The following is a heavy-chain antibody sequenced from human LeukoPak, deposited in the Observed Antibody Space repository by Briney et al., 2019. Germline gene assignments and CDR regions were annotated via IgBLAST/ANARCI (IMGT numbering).Heavy chain of an antibody. CDR2: IIPVFGTT. J-gene: IGHJ4*02. CDR1: GGTFISYA. CDR3: ARCSPGDSSNFYAVLQY. V-gene: IGHV1-69*06. Sequence: GASVKVSCKASGGTFISYAVSWVRLTPGQGLEWLGGIIPVFGTTTYAQKFQAKVTMTADKSTNTAYLEISSLTSDDTAVYYCARCSPGDSSNFYAVLQYWGQGTRVTVST. D-gene: IGHD3-22*01.